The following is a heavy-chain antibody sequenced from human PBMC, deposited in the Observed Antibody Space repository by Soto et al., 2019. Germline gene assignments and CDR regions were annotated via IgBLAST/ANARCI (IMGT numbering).Heavy chain of an antibody. D-gene: IGHD1-1*01. CDR1: GFTFSSYG. CDR3: ARDGEARRDDLGC. J-gene: IGHJ4*02. Sequence: GGSLRLSCAASGFTFSSYGMHWVRQAPGKGLEWVAVIWYDGSNKYYADSVKGRFTISRDNSKNTLYLQMNSLRAEDTAVYYCARDGEARRDDLGCWGQGTLVTVSS. V-gene: IGHV3-33*01. CDR2: IWYDGSNK.